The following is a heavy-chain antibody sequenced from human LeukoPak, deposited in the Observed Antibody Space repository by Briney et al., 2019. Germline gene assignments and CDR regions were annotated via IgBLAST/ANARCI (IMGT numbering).Heavy chain of an antibody. J-gene: IGHJ4*02. V-gene: IGHV3-21*01. CDR2: ISSSSNYI. D-gene: IGHD6-19*01. CDR1: EFTFSSSY. CDR3: AISVAGYFDY. Sequence: PGGSLRLSCAASEFTFSSSYMNWVRQAPGKGLEWVSSISSSSNYIYYADSVKGRFTISRDNAKNSLYLQMNSLRAEDTAVYYCAISVAGYFDYWGQGPLVTVSS.